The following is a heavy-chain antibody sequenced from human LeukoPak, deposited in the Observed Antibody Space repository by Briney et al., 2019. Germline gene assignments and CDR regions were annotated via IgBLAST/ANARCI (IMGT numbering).Heavy chain of an antibody. CDR1: GYTFTSYG. V-gene: IGHV1-18*01. D-gene: IGHD2-15*01. CDR2: ISAYNGNT. Sequence: ASVKVSCKASGYTFTSYGISWVRQAPGQGLEWMGWISAYNGNTNYAQKLQGRVTMTTDASTSTDYMELRSLRSDDTAVYYCARDSCSGGSCFSGMDVWGQGTTVTVSS. CDR3: ARDSCSGGSCFSGMDV. J-gene: IGHJ6*02.